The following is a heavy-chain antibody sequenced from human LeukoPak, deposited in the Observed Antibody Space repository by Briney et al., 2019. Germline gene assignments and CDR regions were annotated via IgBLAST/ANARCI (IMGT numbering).Heavy chain of an antibody. CDR3: AAKGYSYGYVFDY. CDR1: GFTFSDYY. Sequence: PGGSLRLSCAASGFTFSDYYMSWIRQAPGKGLEWVSYISSSGSTVYYADSVKGRFTISRDNAKNSLYLQMNSLRAEDTAVYYRAAKGYSYGYVFDYWGQGTLVTVSS. CDR2: ISSSGSTV. V-gene: IGHV3-11*01. D-gene: IGHD5-18*01. J-gene: IGHJ4*02.